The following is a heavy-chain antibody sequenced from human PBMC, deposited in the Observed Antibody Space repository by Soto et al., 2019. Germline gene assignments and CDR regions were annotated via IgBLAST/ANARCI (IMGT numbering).Heavy chain of an antibody. V-gene: IGHV3-30-3*01. CDR2: ISYDGSNK. D-gene: IGHD6-19*01. Sequence: QVQLVESGGGVVQPGRSLRLSCAASGFTFSSYAMHWVRRAPGKGLEWVAVISYDGSNKYYADSVKGRFTISRDNSKNTLYLQMNSLRAEDTAVYYCARDLSGWLAFDLWGQGTMVTVSS. J-gene: IGHJ3*01. CDR1: GFTFSSYA. CDR3: ARDLSGWLAFDL.